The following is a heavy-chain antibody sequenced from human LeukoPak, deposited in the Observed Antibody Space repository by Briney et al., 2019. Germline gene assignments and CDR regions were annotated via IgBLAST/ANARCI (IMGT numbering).Heavy chain of an antibody. D-gene: IGHD2-15*01. J-gene: IGHJ4*02. CDR1: GGSFSGYY. Sequence: SETLSLTCAVYGGSFSGYYWSWIRQPPGKGLEWIGEINHSGSTNYNPSLKSRVTISVDTSKNQFSLKLSSVTAADTAVYYCARTPRRCSGDSCYLVGSQIDYWGQGTLVTVSS. CDR3: ARTPRRCSGDSCYLVGSQIDY. CDR2: INHSGST. V-gene: IGHV4-34*01.